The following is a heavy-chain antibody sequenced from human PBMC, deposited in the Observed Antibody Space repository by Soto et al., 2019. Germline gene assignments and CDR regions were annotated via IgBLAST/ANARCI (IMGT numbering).Heavy chain of an antibody. Sequence: QVQLVESGGGLVQPGRSLRLSCAASGFTFSSYGMHWVRQAPGKGLEWVAVIWYDGSNKYYADSVKGRFTISRDNSKNTLYLQMNSLRADDTAVYYCERDVLWFGDGMDVWGQGTTVTVSS. CDR2: IWYDGSNK. D-gene: IGHD3-10*01. CDR3: ERDVLWFGDGMDV. J-gene: IGHJ6*02. V-gene: IGHV3-33*01. CDR1: GFTFSSYG.